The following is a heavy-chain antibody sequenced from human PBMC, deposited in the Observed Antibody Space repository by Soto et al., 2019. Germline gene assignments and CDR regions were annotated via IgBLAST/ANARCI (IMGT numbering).Heavy chain of an antibody. CDR2: INHSGST. V-gene: IGHV4-34*01. Sequence: SETLSLTCAVYGGSFSGYYWSWIRQPPGKGLEWIGEINHSGSTNYNPSLKSRVTISVDTSKNQFSRKLSSVTAADTAVYYCARDEVFDYWGQGTLVTVSS. CDR3: ARDEVFDY. J-gene: IGHJ4*02. CDR1: GGSFSGYY.